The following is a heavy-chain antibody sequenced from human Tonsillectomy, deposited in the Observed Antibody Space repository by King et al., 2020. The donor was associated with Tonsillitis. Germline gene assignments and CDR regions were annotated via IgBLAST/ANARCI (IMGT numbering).Heavy chain of an antibody. CDR2: ISWDGAK. V-gene: IGHV2-5*02. Sequence: ITLKESGPTLVKPPQTLTLTCTFSGFSLNIAGVGVGWIRQPPGKALEWLAFISWDGAKRYSPSLKNRLTITKDTSKSQVVLTMTNMDPVDTGTYFCAHGWERPMAFSYWGQGTLVTVSS. J-gene: IGHJ4*02. D-gene: IGHD1-26*01. CDR3: AHGWERPMAFSY. CDR1: GFSLNIAGVG.